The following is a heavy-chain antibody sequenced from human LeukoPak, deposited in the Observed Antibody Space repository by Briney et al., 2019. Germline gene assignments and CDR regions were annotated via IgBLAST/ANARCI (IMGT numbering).Heavy chain of an antibody. CDR3: ARDRARLSGGGCYDF. Sequence: GGSLRLSCAASGFTFSGYAMHWVRQAPGKGLEWVAIVSYDGSTKYYADSVKGRFTISRDNAKNSLYLQMNSLRAEDTAVYYCARDRARLSGGGCYDFWGQGTLVTVSS. V-gene: IGHV3-30*04. CDR1: GFTFSGYA. J-gene: IGHJ4*02. D-gene: IGHD2-15*01. CDR2: VSYDGSTK.